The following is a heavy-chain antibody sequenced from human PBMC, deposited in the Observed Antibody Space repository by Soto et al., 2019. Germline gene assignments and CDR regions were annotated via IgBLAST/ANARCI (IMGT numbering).Heavy chain of an antibody. J-gene: IGHJ4*02. V-gene: IGHV3-11*01. Sequence: GGSLRLSCAASGFTFSDYYMSWIRQAPGKGLEWVSYISSSGSTIYYADSVKGRFTISRDNAKNSLYLQMNSLRAEDTAVYYCARSYPYYDRSGYPDYWGQGTLVTVSS. CDR1: GFTFSDYY. CDR2: ISSSGSTI. D-gene: IGHD3-22*01. CDR3: ARSYPYYDRSGYPDY.